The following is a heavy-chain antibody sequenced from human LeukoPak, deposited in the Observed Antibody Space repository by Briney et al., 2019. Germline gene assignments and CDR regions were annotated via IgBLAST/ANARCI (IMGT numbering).Heavy chain of an antibody. D-gene: IGHD2-2*01. Sequence: ASVRASCKASGYTFTDYYVHWVRQAPGQGLEWMGWINANNGDTNYAQKFQGRVTMTRDTSISTAYMDLTRLRSDDTAVYYCARVSPIYQLFFWFDPWGQGTLVTVSS. V-gene: IGHV1-2*02. CDR3: ARVSPIYQLFFWFDP. CDR2: INANNGDT. CDR1: GYTFTDYY. J-gene: IGHJ5*02.